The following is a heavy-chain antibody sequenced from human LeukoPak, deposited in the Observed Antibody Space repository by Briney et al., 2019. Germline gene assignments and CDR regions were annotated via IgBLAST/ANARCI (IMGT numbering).Heavy chain of an antibody. CDR3: AVKYYYDSSGYFDFDY. D-gene: IGHD3-22*01. Sequence: GGSLRLSCAASGFTVSSNYMSWVRQAPGKGLEWVSVIYSGGSTYYADSVKGRFTISRDNSKNTQYLQMNSLRAEDTAVYYCAVKYYYDSSGYFDFDYWGQGTLVTVSS. J-gene: IGHJ4*02. CDR2: IYSGGST. V-gene: IGHV3-53*01. CDR1: GFTVSSNY.